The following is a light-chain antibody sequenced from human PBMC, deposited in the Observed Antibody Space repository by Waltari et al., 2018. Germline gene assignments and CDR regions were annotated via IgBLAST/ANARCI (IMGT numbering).Light chain of an antibody. CDR1: QAIHNY. Sequence: IQMTQSPSSLSASLGTRIIITCRASQAIHNYLTWYQQKPGKAPKPLIFSASSVETGIPSRFSGGRSGTHYTLTISSLQPEDFATYYCQQYDAVPYSFGQGTKVEIK. V-gene: IGKV1-33*01. CDR2: SAS. CDR3: QQYDAVPYS. J-gene: IGKJ2*03.